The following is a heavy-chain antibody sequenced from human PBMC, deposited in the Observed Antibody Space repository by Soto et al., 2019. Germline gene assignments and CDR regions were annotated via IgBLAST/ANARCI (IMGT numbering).Heavy chain of an antibody. V-gene: IGHV3-23*01. J-gene: IGHJ4*02. CDR2: ISGSGGST. CDR3: AKESLPYSSSWSFDY. CDR1: GFTFSSYA. Sequence: GGSLRLSCAASGFTFSSYAMSWVRQAPGKGLEWVSAISGSGGSTYYADSVKGRFTIPRDNSKNTLYLQMNSLRAEDTAVYYCAKESLPYSSSWSFDYWGQGTLVTVSS. D-gene: IGHD6-13*01.